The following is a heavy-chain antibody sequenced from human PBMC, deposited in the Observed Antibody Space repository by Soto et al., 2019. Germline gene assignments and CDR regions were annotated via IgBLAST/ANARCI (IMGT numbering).Heavy chain of an antibody. J-gene: IGHJ6*02. D-gene: IGHD3-10*01. Sequence: ASVKVSCKASGYTFTSYDINWVRQATGQGLEWMGWMNPNSGNTGYAQKFQGRVTMTRNTSISTAYMELSSLRSEDTAVYYCAREFRRGPLGDLDDYYYYGMDVWGQGTTVTVS. V-gene: IGHV1-8*01. CDR2: MNPNSGNT. CDR1: GYTFTSYD. CDR3: AREFRRGPLGDLDDYYYYGMDV.